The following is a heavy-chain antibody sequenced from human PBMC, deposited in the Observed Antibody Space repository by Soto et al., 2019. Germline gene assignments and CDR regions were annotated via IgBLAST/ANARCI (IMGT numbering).Heavy chain of an antibody. J-gene: IGHJ3*02. V-gene: IGHV4-31*03. CDR3: AREVERNDAFDI. D-gene: IGHD1-1*01. CDR2: IYYSGST. Sequence: SETLSLTCTVSGGSISSGGYYWSWIRQHPGKGLEWIGYIYYSGSTYYNPSLKSRVTISVDTSKNQFSLKLSSVTAADTAVYYCAREVERNDAFDIWGQGTMVTVSS. CDR1: GGSISSGGYY.